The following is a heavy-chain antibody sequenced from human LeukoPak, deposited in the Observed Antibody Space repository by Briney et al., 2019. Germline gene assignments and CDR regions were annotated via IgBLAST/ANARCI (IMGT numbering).Heavy chain of an antibody. D-gene: IGHD6-13*01. Sequence: GGSPRLSCAASGFTFSSYSMNWVRQAPGKGLEWVSSISSSSSYIYYADSVKGRFTISRDNAKNSLYLQMNSLRAEDTAVYYCAREAAAGHDMDVWGKGTTVTVSS. CDR2: ISSSSSYI. CDR1: GFTFSSYS. CDR3: AREAAAGHDMDV. V-gene: IGHV3-21*01. J-gene: IGHJ6*03.